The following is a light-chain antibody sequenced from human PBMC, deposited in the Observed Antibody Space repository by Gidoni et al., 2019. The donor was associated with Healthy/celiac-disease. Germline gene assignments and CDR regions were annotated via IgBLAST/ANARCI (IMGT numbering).Light chain of an antibody. CDR1: QSISSY. J-gene: IGKJ1*01. CDR2: AAS. Sequence: DIQMTQSPSSLSAAVGDRVTITCRASQSISSYLNWYQQKPGKAPKLLIYAASSLQSGVPSRFSGSGSGTDFTLTSSSLQPEDFATYYWEQSYSTRWTFGQGTKVEIK. V-gene: IGKV1-39*01. CDR3: EQSYSTRWT.